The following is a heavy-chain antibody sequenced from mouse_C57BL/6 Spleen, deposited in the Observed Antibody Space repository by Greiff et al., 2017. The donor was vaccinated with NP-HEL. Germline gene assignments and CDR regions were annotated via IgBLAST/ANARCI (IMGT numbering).Heavy chain of an antibody. CDR2: IHPSDSDT. D-gene: IGHD2-5*01. CDR3: AMVYSNYVPFYAMDY. Sequence: QVQLQQPGAELVKPGASVKVSCKASGYTFTSYWMHWVKQRPGQGLEWIGRIHPSDSDTNYNQKFKGKATLTVDNSSSTAYMQLSSLTSEDSAVYYCAMVYSNYVPFYAMDYWGQGTSVTVSS. CDR1: GYTFTSYW. V-gene: IGHV1-74*01. J-gene: IGHJ4*01.